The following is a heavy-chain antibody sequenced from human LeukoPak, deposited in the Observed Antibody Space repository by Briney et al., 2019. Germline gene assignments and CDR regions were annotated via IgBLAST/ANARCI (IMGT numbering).Heavy chain of an antibody. J-gene: IGHJ5*02. D-gene: IGHD3-10*01. CDR2: ISAYNGNT. Sequence: GASVKVSCKASGYTFTSYGISWVRQAPGQGLEWMGWISAYNGNTNYAQKLQGRVTMTTDTSTSTAYMELRSLRSDDTAVYYCARVVTMVRGVISGWFDPWGQGTLVTVSS. V-gene: IGHV1-18*01. CDR3: ARVVTMVRGVISGWFDP. CDR1: GYTFTSYG.